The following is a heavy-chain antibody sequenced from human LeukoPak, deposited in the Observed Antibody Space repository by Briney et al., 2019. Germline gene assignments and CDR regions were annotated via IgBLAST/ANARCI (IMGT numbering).Heavy chain of an antibody. CDR2: IGSSGGGI. D-gene: IGHD7-27*01. J-gene: IGHJ4*02. CDR3: AIDPNWGTHS. V-gene: IGHV3-23*01. Sequence: GGSLRLSCAASGLTFSTYTMYWVRHPPGKRLEWVSIIGSSGGGIHYADSVKGRFTISRDNSKNALYLQMNSLRVEDTAVYYCAIDPNWGTHSWGQGVLVTVSS. CDR1: GLTFSTYT.